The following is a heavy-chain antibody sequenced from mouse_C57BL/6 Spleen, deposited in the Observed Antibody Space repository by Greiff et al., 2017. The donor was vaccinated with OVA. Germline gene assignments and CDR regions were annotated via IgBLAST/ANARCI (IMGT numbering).Heavy chain of an antibody. CDR3: ALTGTRYYAMDY. CDR2: INPNNGGT. V-gene: IGHV1-26*01. CDR1: GYTFTDYY. D-gene: IGHD4-1*01. J-gene: IGHJ4*01. Sequence: EVKLVESGPELVKPGASVKISCKASGYTFTDYYMNWVKQSHGKSLEWIGDINPNNGGTSYNQKFKGKATLTVDKSSSTAYMELRSLTSEDSAVYYCALTGTRYYAMDYWGQGTSVTVSS.